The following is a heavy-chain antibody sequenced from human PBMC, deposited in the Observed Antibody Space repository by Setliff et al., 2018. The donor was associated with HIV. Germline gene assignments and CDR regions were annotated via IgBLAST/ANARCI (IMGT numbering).Heavy chain of an antibody. CDR3: ARVPRLGVPSDAFDI. Sequence: SVKVSCKASGGTFSSYAISWVRQAPGQGLEWMGGIIPILGIANYAQKFQGRVTITADESTSTAYMELSSLRSEDTALYYCARVPRLGVPSDAFDIWGQGTMVTVSS. V-gene: IGHV1-69*10. J-gene: IGHJ3*02. D-gene: IGHD1-26*01. CDR2: IIPILGIA. CDR1: GGTFSSYA.